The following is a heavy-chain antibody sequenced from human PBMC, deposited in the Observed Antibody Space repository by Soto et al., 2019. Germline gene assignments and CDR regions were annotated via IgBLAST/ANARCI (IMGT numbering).Heavy chain of an antibody. CDR3: AKEPMVRGVLYVFDI. V-gene: IGHV3-30*18. CDR2: ISYDGSNK. D-gene: IGHD3-10*01. J-gene: IGHJ3*02. Sequence: QAPGKGLEWVAVISYDGSNKYYADSVKGRFTISRDNSKNTLYLQMNSLRAEDTAVYYCAKEPMVRGVLYVFDIWGQGTMVTVSS.